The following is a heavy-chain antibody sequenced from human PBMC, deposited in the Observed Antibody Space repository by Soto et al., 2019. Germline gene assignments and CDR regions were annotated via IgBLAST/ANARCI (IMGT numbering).Heavy chain of an antibody. CDR1: GGSISCGGYY. V-gene: IGHV4-31*03. Sequence: QVQLQESGPGLVKPAQTLSLTCTVAGGSISCGGYYWSWIRQHPGKGLEWIGYIYYTGSTYYNPLLESRVTISVDTSQNQFSLKLSSVTAADTAVYYRARDLRFGDYYGMDVWGQRTTVTVSS. CDR3: ARDLRFGDYYGMDV. D-gene: IGHD3-10*01. J-gene: IGHJ6*02. CDR2: IYYTGST.